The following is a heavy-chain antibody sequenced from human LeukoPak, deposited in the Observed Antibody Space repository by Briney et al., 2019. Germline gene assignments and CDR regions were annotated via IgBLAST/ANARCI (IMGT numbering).Heavy chain of an antibody. CDR2: ISYDGRNK. V-gene: IGHV3-30*18. CDR3: AKDRGYSHGFDY. Sequence: PGGSLRLSCAASGFSVNSNYMSWVRQAPGEGLEWVAAISYDGRNKEYVDSVKGRFTISRDNSKNTLYLQMNSLRAEDTAVYNCAKDRGYSHGFDYWGQGTLVTVSS. CDR1: GFSVNSNY. J-gene: IGHJ4*02. D-gene: IGHD5-18*01.